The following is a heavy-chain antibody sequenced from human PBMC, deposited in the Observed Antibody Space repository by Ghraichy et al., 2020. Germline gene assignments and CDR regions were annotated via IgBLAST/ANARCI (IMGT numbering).Heavy chain of an antibody. CDR3: ARGGNWFDP. J-gene: IGHJ5*02. CDR1: GGSISSYY. CDR2: IYYRGNT. V-gene: IGHV4-59*01. Sequence: SETLSLTCTVSGGSISSYYWSWIRQPPGKGLEWIGYIYYRGNTNYNPSLKSRVTISVDTSKDQFSLKLSSVTAADTAVYYCARGGNWFDPWGQGTLVTVSS.